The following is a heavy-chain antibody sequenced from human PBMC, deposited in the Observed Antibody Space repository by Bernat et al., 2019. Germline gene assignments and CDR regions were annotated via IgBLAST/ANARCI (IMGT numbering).Heavy chain of an antibody. Sequence: EVQLVESGVGLVQPGGSLRLSCAASGFTFSSYSMNWVRQAPGKGLEWVSYISSSSSTIYYADSVKGRFTISRDNAKNSLYLQMNSLRDEDTAVYYCARVEWATYGDYARVWGQGTLVTVS. J-gene: IGHJ4*02. V-gene: IGHV3-48*02. CDR3: ARVEWATYGDYARV. CDR1: GFTFSSYS. CDR2: ISSSSSTI. D-gene: IGHD4-17*01.